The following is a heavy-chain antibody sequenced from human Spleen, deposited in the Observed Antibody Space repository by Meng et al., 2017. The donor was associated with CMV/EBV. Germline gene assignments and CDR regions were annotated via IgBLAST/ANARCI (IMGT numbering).Heavy chain of an antibody. CDR1: GFTFSSYA. V-gene: IGHV3-30-3*01. J-gene: IGHJ3*02. Sequence: LSLTCAASGFTFSSYAMHWVRQAPGKGLEWVAVISYDGSNKYYADSVKGRFTISRDNSKNTLYLQMNSLRAEDTAVYYCARRYYYDSSNDAFDIWGQGTMVTVSS. D-gene: IGHD3-22*01. CDR3: ARRYYYDSSNDAFDI. CDR2: ISYDGSNK.